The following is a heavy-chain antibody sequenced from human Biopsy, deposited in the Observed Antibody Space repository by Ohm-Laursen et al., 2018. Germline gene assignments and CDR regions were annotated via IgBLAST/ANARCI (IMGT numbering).Heavy chain of an antibody. Sequence: SLRLSCTASGFTFSSHAMSWVRQAPGKGLECVSVINGSGDTTYYSDSVKGRFTISRDSSKNTLHLQMNSLRAEDTAVYYCAKDQGYYYDRSVYYYFDYWGQGTLVTVSS. CDR1: GFTFSSHA. J-gene: IGHJ4*02. D-gene: IGHD3-22*01. V-gene: IGHV3-23*01. CDR2: INGSGDTT. CDR3: AKDQGYYYDRSVYYYFDY.